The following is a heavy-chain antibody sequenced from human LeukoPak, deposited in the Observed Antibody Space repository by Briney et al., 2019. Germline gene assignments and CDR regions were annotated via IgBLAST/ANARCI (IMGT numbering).Heavy chain of an antibody. V-gene: IGHV3-7*01. Sequence: GGSLRLSCAASGFTFSSYWMSWVRQAPGKGLEGVANIKQDGSEKYYVDSVKGRFTISRDNAKNSLYLQMNSLRAEDTAGYYCARVGDFDWLLRVNYYYYMDVWGKGTTVTISS. CDR1: GFTFSSYW. J-gene: IGHJ6*03. CDR2: IKQDGSEK. D-gene: IGHD3-9*01. CDR3: ARVGDFDWLLRVNYYYYMDV.